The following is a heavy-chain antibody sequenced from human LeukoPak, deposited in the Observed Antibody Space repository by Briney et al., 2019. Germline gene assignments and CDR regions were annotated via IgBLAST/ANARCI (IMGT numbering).Heavy chain of an antibody. CDR1: GFTFSSYA. CDR2: ISGSGGST. J-gene: IGHJ4*02. Sequence: SGGSLRLSCAASGFTFSSYAMSWIRQAPGKGLEWVSAISGSGGSTYYADSVKGRFTISRDNSKNTLYLQMNSLRAEDTAVYYCAKEETEGITMVRGVRYFDCWGQGTLVTVSS. CDR3: AKEETEGITMVRGVRYFDC. V-gene: IGHV3-23*01. D-gene: IGHD3-10*01.